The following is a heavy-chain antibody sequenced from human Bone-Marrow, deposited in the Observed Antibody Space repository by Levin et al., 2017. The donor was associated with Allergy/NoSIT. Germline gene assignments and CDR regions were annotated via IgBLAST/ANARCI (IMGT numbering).Heavy chain of an antibody. J-gene: IGHJ6*03. CDR2: ISAYNGNT. CDR3: ARGRDYYYYMDV. CDR1: GYTFTNFA. V-gene: IGHV1-18*01. Sequence: ASVKVSCKASGYTFTNFAIGWVRQAPGQGLEWMGWISAYNGNTIYAQKLQGRVTMTTDTSTTTTYMGLRSLRSDDTAVYYCARGRDYYYYMDVWGKGTTVTVSS.